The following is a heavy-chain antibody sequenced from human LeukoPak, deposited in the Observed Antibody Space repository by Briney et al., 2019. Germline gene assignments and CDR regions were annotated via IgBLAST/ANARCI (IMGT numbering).Heavy chain of an antibody. CDR2: IRSKAYGGTT. V-gene: IGHV3-49*03. J-gene: IGHJ3*02. D-gene: IGHD3-10*01. CDR3: TREGGYFGSGSYSALHDAFDI. Sequence: GRSLRLSCTASGFTFGDYAMSWFRQAPGKGLEWVGFIRSKAYGGTTEYAASVKGRFTISRDDSKSIAYLQMNSPKTEDTAVYYCTREGGYFGSGSYSALHDAFDIWGQGTMVTVSS. CDR1: GFTFGDYA.